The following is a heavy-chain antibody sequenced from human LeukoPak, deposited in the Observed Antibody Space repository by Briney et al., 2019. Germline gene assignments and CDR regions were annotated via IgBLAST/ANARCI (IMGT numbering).Heavy chain of an antibody. J-gene: IGHJ4*02. D-gene: IGHD2-2*01. CDR2: ISYDGSNK. V-gene: IGHV3-30-3*01. CDR1: GFTFGSYA. CDR3: ARDLLGYCSSTSCYSPDY. Sequence: GGSLRLSCAASGFTFGSYAMHWVRQAPGKGLEWVAVISYDGSNKYYADSVKGRFTISRDNSKNTLHLQMNSLRAEDTAVYYCARDLLGYCSSTSCYSPDYWGQGTLVTVSS.